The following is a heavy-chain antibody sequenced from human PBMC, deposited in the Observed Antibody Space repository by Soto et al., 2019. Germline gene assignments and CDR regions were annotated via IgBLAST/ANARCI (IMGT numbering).Heavy chain of an antibody. J-gene: IGHJ4*02. CDR3: ARDRRAAAGPGALFDY. CDR2: ISAYNGNT. V-gene: IGHV1-18*01. D-gene: IGHD6-13*01. CDR1: GYTFTSYG. Sequence: ASVKVSCKASGYTFTSYGISWVRQAPGQGLEWMGWISAYNGNTNYAQKLQGRVTMTTETSTSTAYIELRSLRSDDTAVYYGARDRRAAAGPGALFDYWGQGTLVTVSS.